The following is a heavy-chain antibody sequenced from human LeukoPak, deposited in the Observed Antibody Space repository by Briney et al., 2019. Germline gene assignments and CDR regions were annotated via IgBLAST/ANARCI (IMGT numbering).Heavy chain of an antibody. Sequence: ASVKVSCKDSGYTFTDYTMHWLRQAPGQRLDWMGWINGGSGNTKYSPEFQGRVTITRDTSASTAYMELSSLRSEDTAVYYCANPRYDSSGYYYVDWGQGTLVTVSS. D-gene: IGHD3-22*01. CDR1: GYTFTDYT. V-gene: IGHV1-3*01. J-gene: IGHJ4*02. CDR2: INGGSGNT. CDR3: ANPRYDSSGYYYVD.